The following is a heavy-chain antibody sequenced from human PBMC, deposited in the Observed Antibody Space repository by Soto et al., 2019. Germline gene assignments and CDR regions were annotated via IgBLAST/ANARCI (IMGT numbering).Heavy chain of an antibody. J-gene: IGHJ1*01. CDR1: GFTVSSNY. CDR2: IYSGGST. V-gene: IGHV3-66*01. Sequence: EVQLVESGGGLVQPGGSLRLSCAASGFTVSSNYMSWVRQALGKGLEWVSVIYSGGSTYYADSVKGRFTISRDNSKNTLYLQMNSLRADDTAVYYCARDFVHGDHPEYFQHWGQGTLVTVSS. D-gene: IGHD4-17*01. CDR3: ARDFVHGDHPEYFQH.